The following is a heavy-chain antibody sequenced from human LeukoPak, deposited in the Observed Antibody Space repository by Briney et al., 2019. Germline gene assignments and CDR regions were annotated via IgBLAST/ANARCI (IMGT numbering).Heavy chain of an antibody. J-gene: IGHJ4*02. D-gene: IGHD3-9*01. CDR2: ISSSSSYI. Sequence: GGSLRLSCAASGITFSSYNMNWVRQAPGKGLEWVSSISSSSSYIYYTDSVKGRFTISRDNAKNSLYLQMNSLRAEDTAVYYCARVTLTGYYAFDYWGQGTLVTVSS. CDR3: ARVTLTGYYAFDY. CDR1: GITFSSYN. V-gene: IGHV3-21*01.